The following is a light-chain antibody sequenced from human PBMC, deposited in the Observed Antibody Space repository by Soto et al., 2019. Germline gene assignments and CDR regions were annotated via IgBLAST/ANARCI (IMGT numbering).Light chain of an antibody. J-gene: IGKJ1*01. Sequence: DIVWTQSPGTLFLSPGERATLACRSSQSVSSSYLAWYQQKPGQAPRLLIYGASSRATGIPDRFSGSGSGTDFTLTISRLEPEDFAVYYCQQYGNSPWTFGQGTKVDI. CDR3: QQYGNSPWT. V-gene: IGKV3-20*01. CDR1: QSVSSSY. CDR2: GAS.